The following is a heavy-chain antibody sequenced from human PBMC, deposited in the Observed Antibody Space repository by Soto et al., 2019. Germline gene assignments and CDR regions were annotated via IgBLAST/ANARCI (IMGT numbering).Heavy chain of an antibody. CDR1: GFTFSSYA. D-gene: IGHD3-3*01. CDR2: ISYDGSNK. CDR3: ARGLYYDFWSATGPPHYYYGMDV. Sequence: QVQLVETGGGVVQPWRSLRLSCAASGFTFSSYAMHWVRQAPGKWLEWVAVISYDGSNKYYADSVKGLFTICRDNSKNQLYLQMKILGTEDTAVYYFARGLYYDFWSATGPPHYYYGMDVWGQGTTVTVFS. J-gene: IGHJ6*02. V-gene: IGHV3-30-3*01.